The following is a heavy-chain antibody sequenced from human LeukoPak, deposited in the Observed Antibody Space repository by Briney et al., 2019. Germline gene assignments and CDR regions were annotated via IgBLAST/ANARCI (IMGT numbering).Heavy chain of an antibody. CDR3: ARDGEIWFGELLFGFDP. CDR2: IWYDGSNK. Sequence: GRSLRLSCAASGFTFSSYGMHWVRQAPGKGLEWVAVIWYDGSNKYYADSVKGRFTISRDNSKHTLYLQMNSLRAEDTAVYYCARDGEIWFGELLFGFDPWGQGTLVTVSS. J-gene: IGHJ5*02. CDR1: GFTFSSYG. D-gene: IGHD3-10*01. V-gene: IGHV3-33*01.